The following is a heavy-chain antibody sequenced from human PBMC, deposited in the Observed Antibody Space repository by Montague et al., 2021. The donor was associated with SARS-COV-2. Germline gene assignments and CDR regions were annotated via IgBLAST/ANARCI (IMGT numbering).Heavy chain of an antibody. CDR2: FSQSRRT. V-gene: IGHV4-34*01. CDR3: ARRGSSVWGVTVSAELDY. CDR1: GSWNSGDD. D-gene: IGHD3-10*01. Sequence: SETLSLTCSGLGSWNSGDDRRRTRQHPSQTLKSYGEFSQSRRTNNNPSLKSRVIISVDTSKNQFSLKLSSVTAADTAVCYCARRGSSVWGVTVSAELDYWGQGILVIVSS. J-gene: IGHJ4*02.